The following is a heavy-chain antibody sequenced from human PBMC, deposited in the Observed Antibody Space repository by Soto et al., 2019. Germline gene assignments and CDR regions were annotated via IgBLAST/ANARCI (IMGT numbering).Heavy chain of an antibody. V-gene: IGHV3-30-3*01. D-gene: IGHD6-13*01. J-gene: IGHJ6*02. Sequence: GGSLRLSCAASGFTFSSYAMHWVRQAPGKGLGWVAVISYDGSNKYYADSVKGRFTISRDNSKNTLYLQMNSLRAEDTAVYYCATQYSSSWYDYYYYGMDVWGQGTTVTVSS. CDR1: GFTFSSYA. CDR3: ATQYSSSWYDYYYYGMDV. CDR2: ISYDGSNK.